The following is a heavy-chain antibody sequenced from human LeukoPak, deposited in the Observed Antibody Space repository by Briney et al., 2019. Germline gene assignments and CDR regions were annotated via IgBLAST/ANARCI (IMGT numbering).Heavy chain of an antibody. Sequence: ASVKVSCKVSGYTLTELSMHWVRQAPGKGLEWMGGFDPEDGETIYAQKFQGRVTMTEDTSTDTAYMELSSLRSEDTAVYYCATEAALRSSQRANYGDYGHYWGQGTLVTVSS. CDR3: ATEAALRSSQRANYGDYGHY. J-gene: IGHJ4*02. CDR2: FDPEDGET. V-gene: IGHV1-24*01. D-gene: IGHD4-17*01. CDR1: GYTLTELS.